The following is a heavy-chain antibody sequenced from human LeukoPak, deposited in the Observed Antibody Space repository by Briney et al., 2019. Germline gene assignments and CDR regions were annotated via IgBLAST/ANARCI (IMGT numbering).Heavy chain of an antibody. D-gene: IGHD1-26*01. J-gene: IGHJ4*02. Sequence: GGCLRLSCAASGFTLDDYAMHSGRQAPREGLERGSGICWNSGSRGYADYVKGRFTISRENAKNSLYLQMNSLRAEDMALYYCARDRAWDPTGPNDYWGQGTLVTVSS. V-gene: IGHV3-9*03. CDR1: GFTLDDYA. CDR3: ARDRAWDPTGPNDY. CDR2: ICWNSGSR.